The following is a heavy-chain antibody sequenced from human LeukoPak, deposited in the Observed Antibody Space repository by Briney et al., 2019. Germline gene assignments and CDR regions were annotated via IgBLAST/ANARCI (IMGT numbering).Heavy chain of an antibody. CDR3: ARGGSGYFADL. V-gene: IGHV3-23*01. D-gene: IGHD3-22*01. CDR1: GFIFNNYG. J-gene: IGHJ5*02. CDR2: ISNDGGGT. Sequence: PGGSLRLSCAASGFIFNNYGLICVRQAPGKGLQWVSAISNDGGGTTYADFVKGRFTISRDNSKNTLFLQMNSLRAEDTALYYCARGGSGYFADLWGQGTLVTVSS.